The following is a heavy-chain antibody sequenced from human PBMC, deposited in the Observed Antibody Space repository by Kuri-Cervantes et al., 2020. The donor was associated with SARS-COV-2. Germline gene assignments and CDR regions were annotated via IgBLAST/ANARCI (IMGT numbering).Heavy chain of an antibody. CDR1: GGTFSSYA. CDR2: IIPIFGTA. J-gene: IGHJ4*02. V-gene: IGHV1-69*06. Sequence: SMKVSCKASGGTFSSYAISWVRQAPGQGLEWMGGIIPIFGTANYAQKFQGRVTITADKSTSTAYMELSSLRSEDTAVYYCARFGSQEDGYNSGNYWGQGTLVTVSS. D-gene: IGHD5-24*01. CDR3: ARFGSQEDGYNSGNY.